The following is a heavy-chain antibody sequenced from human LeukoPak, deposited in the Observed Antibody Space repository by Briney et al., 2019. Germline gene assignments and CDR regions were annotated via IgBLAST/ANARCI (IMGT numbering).Heavy chain of an antibody. CDR2: IYSTGST. D-gene: IGHD3-3*01. Sequence: PSQTLSLTCTVSGASISSGDYYWSWIRQPPGKGREWIGYIYSTGSTSHNPSLRNPITISLDTSKNQFSLKLSSVTAAGTAVYYCARGVFWSSYYVYWGQGTQVTVSS. CDR1: GASISSGDYY. V-gene: IGHV4-30-4*01. CDR3: ARGVFWSSYYVY. J-gene: IGHJ4*02.